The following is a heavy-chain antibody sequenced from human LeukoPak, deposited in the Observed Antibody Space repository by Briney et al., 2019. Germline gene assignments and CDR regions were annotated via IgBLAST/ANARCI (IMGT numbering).Heavy chain of an antibody. Sequence: ASVKVSCKASGYTFTGYYMYWVRQAPGQGLEWMGWINPNSGGTNYAQKFQGRVTMTRDTSISTAYMELSRLRSDDTAVYYCARDIGVPAATNWFDPWGQGTLVTVSS. D-gene: IGHD2-2*01. CDR3: ARDIGVPAATNWFDP. J-gene: IGHJ5*02. V-gene: IGHV1-2*02. CDR2: INPNSGGT. CDR1: GYTFTGYY.